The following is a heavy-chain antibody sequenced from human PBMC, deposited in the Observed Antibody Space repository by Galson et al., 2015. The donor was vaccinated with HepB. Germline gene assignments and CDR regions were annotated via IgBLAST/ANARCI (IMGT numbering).Heavy chain of an antibody. J-gene: IGHJ4*02. CDR1: GGTFSSYA. D-gene: IGHD6-13*01. Sequence: SVKVSCKASGGTFSSYAISWVRQAPGQGLEWMGRIIPILGIANYAQKFQGRVTITADKSTSTAYMELSSLRSEDTAVYYCATVTGYSSSWPNCWGQGTLVTVSS. CDR2: IIPILGIA. V-gene: IGHV1-69*04. CDR3: ATVTGYSSSWPNC.